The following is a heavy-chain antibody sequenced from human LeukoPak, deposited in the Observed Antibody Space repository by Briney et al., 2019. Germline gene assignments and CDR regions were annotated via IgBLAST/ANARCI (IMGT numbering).Heavy chain of an antibody. V-gene: IGHV5-51*01. Sequence: KPGASLQISCKGSGYSFTSYWIGWVRQMPGKGLEWMGIIYPGDSDTRYSPSFQGQVTISADKSISTAYLQWSSLKASDTAMYYCARPRIGAAGNVYYMDVWGKGTTVTVSS. CDR1: GYSFTSYW. J-gene: IGHJ6*03. D-gene: IGHD6-13*01. CDR2: IYPGDSDT. CDR3: ARPRIGAAGNVYYMDV.